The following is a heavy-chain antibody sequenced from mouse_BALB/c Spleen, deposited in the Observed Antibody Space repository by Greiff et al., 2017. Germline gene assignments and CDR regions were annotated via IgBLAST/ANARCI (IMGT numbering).Heavy chain of an antibody. CDR3: ARYAPLYYAMDY. V-gene: IGHV5-9*03. CDR2: ISSGGGNT. Sequence: EVQLVESGGGLVKPGGSLKLSCAASGFTFSSYTMSWVRQTPEKRLEWVATISSGGGNTYYPDSVKGRFTISRDNAKNNLYLQMSSLRSEDTALYYCARYAPLYYAMDYWGQGTSVTVSS. CDR1: GFTFSSYT. J-gene: IGHJ4*01.